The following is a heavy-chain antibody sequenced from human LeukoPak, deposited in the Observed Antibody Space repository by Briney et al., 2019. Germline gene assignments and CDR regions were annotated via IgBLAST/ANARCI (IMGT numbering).Heavy chain of an antibody. CDR1: GGSISSGGYY. CDR2: IYYSGST. J-gene: IGHJ4*02. Sequence: SETLSLTCTVSGGSISSGGYYWSWIRQHPGKGLEWIGYIYYSGSTYYNPSLKSRVTISVDTSKNQFSLKLSSVTAAGTAVYYCARAVGYSGYGVDYWGQGTLVTVSS. CDR3: ARAVGYSGYGVDY. V-gene: IGHV4-31*03. D-gene: IGHD5-12*01.